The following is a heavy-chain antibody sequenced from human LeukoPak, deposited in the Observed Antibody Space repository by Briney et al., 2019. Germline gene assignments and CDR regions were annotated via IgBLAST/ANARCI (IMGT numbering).Heavy chain of an antibody. D-gene: IGHD3-3*01. J-gene: IGHJ4*02. CDR1: GFTFSSYA. CDR3: AVLRFLEWLNPFDY. Sequence: GGSLRLSCAASGFTFSSYAMSWVRQAPGKGLEWVSAISGSGGSTYYADSVKGRFTISRDNSKNTLYLQMNSLRAEDTAVYYCAVLRFLEWLNPFDYWGQGTLVTVSS. V-gene: IGHV3-23*01. CDR2: ISGSGGST.